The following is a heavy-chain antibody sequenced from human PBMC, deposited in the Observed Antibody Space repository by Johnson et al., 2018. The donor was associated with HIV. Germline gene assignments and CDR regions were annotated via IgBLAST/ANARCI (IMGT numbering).Heavy chain of an antibody. CDR1: GFTFDDYA. Sequence: VQLVESGGGLVQPGRSLRLSCAPSGFTFDDYAMHWVRQAPGKGLEWVSGISGSGGSTYYADSVKGRFTISRDNSKNTLYLQMNSLRAEDTAVYYCARVVVITYHDAFDIWGPGTVVTVSS. V-gene: IGHV3-23*04. CDR2: ISGSGGST. J-gene: IGHJ3*02. CDR3: ARVVVITYHDAFDI. D-gene: IGHD3-22*01.